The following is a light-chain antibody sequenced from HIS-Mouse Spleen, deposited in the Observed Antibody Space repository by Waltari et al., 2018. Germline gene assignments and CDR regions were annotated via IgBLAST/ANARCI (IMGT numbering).Light chain of an antibody. Sequence: SYELTQPPSVSVSPGQTASIPCSGDQLGDTYACWYQQKPGQSPVLVIYQDSKRPSGIPERFSGSNSGNTATLTISGTQAMDEADYYCQAWDSSTAVFGTGTKVTVL. CDR1: QLGDTY. V-gene: IGLV3-1*01. CDR2: QDS. CDR3: QAWDSSTAV. J-gene: IGLJ1*01.